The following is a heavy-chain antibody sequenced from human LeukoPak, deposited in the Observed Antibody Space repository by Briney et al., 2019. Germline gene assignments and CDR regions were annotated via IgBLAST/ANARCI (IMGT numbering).Heavy chain of an antibody. D-gene: IGHD6-13*01. Sequence: SETLSLTCTVSGGSISSYYWSWIRQSPGKGLEWIGYTSHSDTTRYNPSLKSRVTMSIDVSMNQFSLKVTSVTAADAAVYYCARGSSRFDCWGQGTLVTVSS. J-gene: IGHJ4*02. CDR3: ARGSSRFDC. CDR2: TSHSDTT. V-gene: IGHV4-59*01. CDR1: GGSISSYY.